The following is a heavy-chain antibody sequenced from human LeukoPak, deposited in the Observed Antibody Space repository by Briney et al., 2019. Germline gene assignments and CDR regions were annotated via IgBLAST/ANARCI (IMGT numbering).Heavy chain of an antibody. Sequence: GGSLRLSCAVSGFTFSSYAMSWVRQAPGKGLEWVSAISGSGGSTYYADSVEDRFTISRDNSKNTLYLQMNSLRAEDTAAYYCAKDGRLLGSSTSCFDVWGQGTLVTVSS. D-gene: IGHD2-2*01. CDR3: AKDGRLLGSSTSCFDV. J-gene: IGHJ4*02. V-gene: IGHV3-23*01. CDR1: GFTFSSYA. CDR2: ISGSGGST.